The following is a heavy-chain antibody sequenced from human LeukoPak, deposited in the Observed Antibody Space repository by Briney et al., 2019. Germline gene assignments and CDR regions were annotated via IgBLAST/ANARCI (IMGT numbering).Heavy chain of an antibody. D-gene: IGHD2-15*01. J-gene: IGHJ6*02. CDR3: ARDGAEVNQGWHRKYYYHGMDV. CDR2: ISYGGKNK. V-gene: IGHV3-30*03. Sequence: GKSLRLSCAASGFTFSTYGIHWVRQAPGKGLEWVAVISYGGKNKSYTDSVKGRFTISRDNSKNTLYLQMNSLRVEDTAVYYCARDGAEVNQGWHRKYYYHGMDVWGQGTTVTVSS. CDR1: GFTFSTYG.